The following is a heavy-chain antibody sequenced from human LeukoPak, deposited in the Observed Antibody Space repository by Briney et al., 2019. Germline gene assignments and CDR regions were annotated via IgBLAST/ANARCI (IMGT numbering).Heavy chain of an antibody. J-gene: IGHJ6*04. Sequence: PGGSLRLSCAASGFTFSNYCMSWVRQAPGKGLEWVANIKEDGSEKYYVDSVKGRFTISRDNSKDSLYLQMNTLRAEDTAVYYCARGGTASFYYFYGVDVWGKGTTVTVSS. CDR3: ARGGTASFYYFYGVDV. CDR1: GFTFSNYC. D-gene: IGHD5-12*01. CDR2: IKEDGSEK. V-gene: IGHV3-7*03.